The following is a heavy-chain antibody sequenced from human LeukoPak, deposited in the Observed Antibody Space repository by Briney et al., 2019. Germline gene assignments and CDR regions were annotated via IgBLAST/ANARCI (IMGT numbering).Heavy chain of an antibody. CDR1: GYTFTNYG. CDR2: ISAYNGNT. Sequence: ASVKVSCKASGYTFTNYGISWVRQAPGQGLEWMGWISAYNGNTNYAHQLQGRVTMTTDASTRTAYMELRSLRSDDTAVFYCARHVRGILVVGATFDYWGQGSLVTVSS. V-gene: IGHV1-18*01. CDR3: ARHVRGILVVGATFDY. J-gene: IGHJ4*02. D-gene: IGHD2-15*01.